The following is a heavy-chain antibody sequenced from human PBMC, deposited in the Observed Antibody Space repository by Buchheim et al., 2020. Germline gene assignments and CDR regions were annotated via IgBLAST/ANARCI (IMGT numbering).Heavy chain of an antibody. V-gene: IGHV3-23*04. Sequence: EVHLVQSGGGLVQPGGSLRLSCEASGFTFSSAAMTWVRQAPGKGLEWVSSLTISGDFTYYADSVRGRFSISRDNSQTTLYLQMNSLRAEDTAVYYCAKEVRPNDFWGQGTL. CDR1: GFTFSSAA. CDR3: AKEVRPNDF. J-gene: IGHJ4*02. CDR2: LTISGDFT.